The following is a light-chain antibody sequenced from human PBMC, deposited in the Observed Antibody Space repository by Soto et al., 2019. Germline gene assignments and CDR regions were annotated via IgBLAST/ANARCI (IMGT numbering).Light chain of an antibody. J-gene: IGKJ5*01. Sequence: NLLSHSPGTLSLTPERRYILSFTASQSVSSSYLAWYQQKPGQAPRLLIYGASSRATGIPDRFSGSGSGTDFTLTISRLEPEDCAVYYCQQYGSLPITFGERTRLEIK. CDR3: QQYGSLPIT. V-gene: IGKV3-20*01. CDR1: QSVSSSY. CDR2: GAS.